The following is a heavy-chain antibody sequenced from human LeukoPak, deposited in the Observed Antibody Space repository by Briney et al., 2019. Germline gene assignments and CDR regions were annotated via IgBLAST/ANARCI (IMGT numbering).Heavy chain of an antibody. V-gene: IGHV3-30-3*01. Sequence: PGRSLRLSCAASGFTFSSYAMHWVRQAPGKGLEWVAFISFDGSNNYADSVKGRFTISRDNSKNTLYLQMNSLRTEDTAVYYCARGFGSGSYLIDHWGQGTLVTVSS. CDR2: ISFDGSN. D-gene: IGHD3-10*01. J-gene: IGHJ4*02. CDR3: ARGFGSGSYLIDH. CDR1: GFTFSSYA.